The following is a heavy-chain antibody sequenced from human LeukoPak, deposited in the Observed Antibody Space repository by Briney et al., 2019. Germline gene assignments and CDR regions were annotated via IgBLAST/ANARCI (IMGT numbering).Heavy chain of an antibody. CDR1: GFTFTSYS. J-gene: IGHJ3*02. CDR2: ISSSSSYI. D-gene: IGHD1-1*01. Sequence: PGGSLRLSCAASGFTFTSYSMNWVRQAPGKGLEWVSSISSSSSYIYYADSVKGRFTISRDNAKNSLYLQMNSLRAEDTAVYYCARGADKGNDAFDIWGQGTMVTVSS. V-gene: IGHV3-21*04. CDR3: ARGADKGNDAFDI.